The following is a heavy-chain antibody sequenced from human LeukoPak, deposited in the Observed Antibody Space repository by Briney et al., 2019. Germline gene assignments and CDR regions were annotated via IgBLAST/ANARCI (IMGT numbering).Heavy chain of an antibody. J-gene: IGHJ5*02. D-gene: IGHD6-13*01. Sequence: SETLSLTCTVSGGSISSYYWSWIRQSPGKGLEWIGYIYYSGSTNYNPSLKSRVTISVDTSKNQFSLELRSVTAADTAVYYCARRYTSSWYGGDWFDPWGQGTLVTVSS. CDR1: GGSISSYY. CDR2: IYYSGST. CDR3: ARRYTSSWYGGDWFDP. V-gene: IGHV4-59*08.